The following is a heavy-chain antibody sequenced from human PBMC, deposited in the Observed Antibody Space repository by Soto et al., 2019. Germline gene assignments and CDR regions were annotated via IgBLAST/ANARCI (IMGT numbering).Heavy chain of an antibody. CDR2: IFSNDEK. J-gene: IGHJ6*02. D-gene: IGHD1-26*01. V-gene: IGHV2-26*01. Sequence: SGPTLVNPTETLTLTCTVSGFSLSNARMGVSWIRQPPGKALEWLAHIFSNDEKSYSTSLKSRLTISKDTSKSQVVLTMTNMDPVDTATYYCARIRRYSGSFYYYYGMDVWGQGTTVTVSS. CDR3: ARIRRYSGSFYYYYGMDV. CDR1: GFSLSNARMG.